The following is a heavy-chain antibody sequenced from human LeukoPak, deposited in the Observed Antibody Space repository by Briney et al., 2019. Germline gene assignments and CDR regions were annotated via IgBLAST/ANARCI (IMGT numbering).Heavy chain of an antibody. Sequence: GESLKISCKGSGYGFTSYWIGWVRQRPGKGLEWMGIIYPGDSDTRYSPSFQGQVTISADKSTSTAYLQWRSLKASDTAMYYCARSAGYCSSTSCYTGVGYFDYWGQGTLVTVSS. J-gene: IGHJ4*02. D-gene: IGHD2-2*02. V-gene: IGHV5-51*01. CDR2: IYPGDSDT. CDR1: GYGFTSYW. CDR3: ARSAGYCSSTSCYTGVGYFDY.